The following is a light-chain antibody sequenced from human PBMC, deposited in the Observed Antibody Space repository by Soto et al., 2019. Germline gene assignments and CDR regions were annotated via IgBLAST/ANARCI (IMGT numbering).Light chain of an antibody. CDR3: CSYAGSYRGV. CDR1: SSDVGGYNY. CDR2: DVS. V-gene: IGLV2-11*01. J-gene: IGLJ1*01. Sequence: QSALTQPRSVSGSPGQSVTISCTGTSSDVGGYNYVSWYQQHPGKAPKLMIYDVSKRPSGVPDRFSASKSGNTASLTISGLQAEDEADYYCCSYAGSYRGVFGTGTKVTVL.